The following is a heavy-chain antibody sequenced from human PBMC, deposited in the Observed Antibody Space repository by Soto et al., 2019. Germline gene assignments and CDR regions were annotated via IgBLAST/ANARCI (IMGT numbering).Heavy chain of an antibody. D-gene: IGHD6-6*01. CDR3: ARDTVEYSSSSDYYYFYYMDV. CDR1: GFTVSSNY. Sequence: EVQLVESGGGLVQPGGSLRLSCAASGFTVSSNYMSCVRPAPGKGLEWVSVIYSGGSTYYGDSVKGRFTISRHNSKNTLYLQMNRLRAEDTAVYYCARDTVEYSSSSDYYYFYYMDVWGKGTTVTVSS. J-gene: IGHJ6*03. V-gene: IGHV3-53*04. CDR2: IYSGGST.